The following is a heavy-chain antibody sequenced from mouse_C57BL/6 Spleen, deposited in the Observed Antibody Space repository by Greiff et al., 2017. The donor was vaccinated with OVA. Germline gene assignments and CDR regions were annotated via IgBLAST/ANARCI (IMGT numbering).Heavy chain of an antibody. V-gene: IGHV1-42*01. CDR2: INPSTGGT. Sequence: EVQLQQSGPELVKPGASVKISCKASGYSFTGYYMNWVKQSPEKSLEWIGEINPSTGGTTYNQKFKAKATLTVDKSSSTAYMQLKSLTSEDSAVYYCARTGSRYYFDYWGHGTTLTVSS. CDR1: GYSFTGYY. J-gene: IGHJ2*01. D-gene: IGHD4-1*01. CDR3: ARTGSRYYFDY.